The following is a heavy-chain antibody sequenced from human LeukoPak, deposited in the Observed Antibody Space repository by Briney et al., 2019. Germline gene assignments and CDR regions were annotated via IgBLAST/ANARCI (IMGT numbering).Heavy chain of an antibody. D-gene: IGHD3-10*01. V-gene: IGHV1-18*04. J-gene: IGHJ6*04. Sequence: ASVKTSWKTSGYTFTSYGITWVRQAPGQGLEWIGWISAYNGNTKYAQKFQGRVTMTTNTSTSTTYMELRSLRSDDTAVYYWARDLSIDYYDSGSPHYYYGMGVWGKGTTVTVSS. CDR3: ARDLSIDYYDSGSPHYYYGMGV. CDR1: GYTFTSYG. CDR2: ISAYNGNT.